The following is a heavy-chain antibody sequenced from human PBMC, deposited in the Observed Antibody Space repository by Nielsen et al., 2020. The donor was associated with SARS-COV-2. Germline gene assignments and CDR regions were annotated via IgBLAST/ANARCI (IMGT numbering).Heavy chain of an antibody. CDR1: GFTFSSYA. CDR3: AKNPTNIVVVVAAGVSNWFDP. J-gene: IGHJ5*02. CDR2: ISGSGGST. D-gene: IGHD2-15*01. Sequence: ETLSLTCAASGFTFSSYAMSWVRQAPGKGLEWVSAISGSGGSTYYADSVKGRFTISRDNSKNTLYLQMNSLRAEDTAVYYCAKNPTNIVVVVAAGVSNWFDPWGQGTLVTVSS. V-gene: IGHV3-23*01.